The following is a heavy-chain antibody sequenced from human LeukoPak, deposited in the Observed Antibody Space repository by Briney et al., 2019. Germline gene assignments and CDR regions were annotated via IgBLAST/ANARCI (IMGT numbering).Heavy chain of an antibody. D-gene: IGHD3-22*01. CDR1: GFTFSSYA. J-gene: IGHJ4*02. CDR2: ISGSGGST. CDR3: ARDRLGDYDHSGYYDK. Sequence: PGGSLRLSCAASGFTFSSYAMSWVRQAPGKGLGWVSAISGSGGSTYYADSVKGRFTISRDNSKNTLYLQMNSLRAEDTAVYYCARDRLGDYDHSGYYDKWGQGTLVTVSS. V-gene: IGHV3-23*01.